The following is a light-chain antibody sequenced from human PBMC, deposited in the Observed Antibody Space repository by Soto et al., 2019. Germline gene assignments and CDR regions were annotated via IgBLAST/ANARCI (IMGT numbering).Light chain of an antibody. Sequence: QSVLTQPPSVSEAPRQRVTISCSGSSSNIGNNAVNWYQQLPGKAPKLLIYYDDLLPSGVSDRFSGSKSGTSASLAISGLRSEDEADYYCAAWDDSLNVVVFGGGTQLTVL. V-gene: IGLV1-36*01. CDR1: SSNIGNNA. CDR3: AAWDDSLNVVV. J-gene: IGLJ2*01. CDR2: YDD.